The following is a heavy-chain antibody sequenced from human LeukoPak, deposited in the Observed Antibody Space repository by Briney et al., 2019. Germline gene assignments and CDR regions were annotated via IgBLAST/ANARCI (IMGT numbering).Heavy chain of an antibody. CDR2: IWYDGSNK. CDR1: GFTFSSYG. V-gene: IGHV3-33*06. Sequence: GGSLRLSCAASGFTFSSYGMHWVRQAPGKGLEWVAVIWYDGSNKYYADSVKGRFTISRDNSKNTLYLQMNSLRAEDTAVYYCAKESEAQGDYEFDYFDYWGQGTLVTVSS. J-gene: IGHJ4*02. D-gene: IGHD4-17*01. CDR3: AKESEAQGDYEFDYFDY.